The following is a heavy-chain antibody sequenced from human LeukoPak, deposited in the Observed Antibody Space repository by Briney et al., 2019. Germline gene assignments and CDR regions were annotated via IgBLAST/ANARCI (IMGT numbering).Heavy chain of an antibody. D-gene: IGHD4-17*01. J-gene: IGHJ4*02. V-gene: IGHV3-33*08. Sequence: GGSLRLSCAASGFTFSSYGMHWVRQAPGKGLEWVAVIWYDGSNKYYADSVKGRFTISRDNPKNTLYLQMNSLRAEDTAVYYCARGAATVTTFFDYWGQGTLVTVSS. CDR3: ARGAATVTTFFDY. CDR1: GFTFSSYG. CDR2: IWYDGSNK.